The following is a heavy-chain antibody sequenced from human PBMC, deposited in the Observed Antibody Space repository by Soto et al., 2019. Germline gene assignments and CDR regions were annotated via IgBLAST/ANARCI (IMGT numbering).Heavy chain of an antibody. V-gene: IGHV4-59*01. CDR1: DGSISSSY. CDR3: ARDQAGYSGYDYNWFDP. J-gene: IGHJ5*02. Sequence: TLSVTCTVSDGSISSSYWSWIRQSPGKGLEWIGYIYYSGSTNYNPSLKSRVTISVDTSKNQFSLKLSSVTAADTAVYYCARDQAGYSGYDYNWFDPWGQGTLVTVSS. CDR2: IYYSGST. D-gene: IGHD5-12*01.